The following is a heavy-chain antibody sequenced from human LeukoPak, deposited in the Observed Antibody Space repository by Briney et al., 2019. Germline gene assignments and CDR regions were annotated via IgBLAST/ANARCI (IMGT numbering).Heavy chain of an antibody. CDR2: ISGSGGST. V-gene: IGHV3-23*01. CDR1: GFTFSSYA. Sequence: GASLRLSCAASGFTFSSYAMSWVRQAPGKGLEWVSAISGSGGSTYYAGSVKGRFTISRDNSKNTLYLQMNSLRAEDTAVYYCAKEGVSTGTRRGPGDYWGQGTLVTVSS. CDR3: AKEGVSTGTRRGPGDY. D-gene: IGHD1-7*01. J-gene: IGHJ4*02.